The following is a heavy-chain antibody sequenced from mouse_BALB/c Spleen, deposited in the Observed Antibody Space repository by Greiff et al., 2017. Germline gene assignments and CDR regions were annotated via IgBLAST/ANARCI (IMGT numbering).Heavy chain of an antibody. CDR2: IYPGNSDT. V-gene: IGHV1-5*01. Sequence: EVQLQQSGPVLVRPGASVKMSCKASGYSFTSYWMHWVKQRPGQGLEWIGVIYPGNSDTSYNQKFKGKAKLTADTSASTAYMELSSLTNEDSAVYYCTRRVHYCGSGWDYWGQGTSVTVSS. D-gene: IGHD1-1*01. J-gene: IGHJ4*01. CDR3: TRRVHYCGSGWDY. CDR1: GYSFTSYW.